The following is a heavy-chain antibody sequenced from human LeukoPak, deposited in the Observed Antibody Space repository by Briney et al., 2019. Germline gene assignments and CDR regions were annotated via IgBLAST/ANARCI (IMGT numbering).Heavy chain of an antibody. J-gene: IGHJ4*02. Sequence: ASVKVSCRASGYTFTGYYMHWVRQAPGQGLEWMGWINPNSGGTNYAQKFQGRVTMTRDTSISTAYMELSRLRSDDTAVYYCARGEIDYDSSGYYFSHTFDYWGQGTLVTVSS. CDR1: GYTFTGYY. D-gene: IGHD3-22*01. CDR2: INPNSGGT. V-gene: IGHV1-2*02. CDR3: ARGEIDYDSSGYYFSHTFDY.